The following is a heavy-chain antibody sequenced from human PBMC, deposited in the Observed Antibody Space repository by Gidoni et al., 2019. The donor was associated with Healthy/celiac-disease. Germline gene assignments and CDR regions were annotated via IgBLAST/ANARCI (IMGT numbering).Heavy chain of an antibody. J-gene: IGHJ3*02. CDR2: IYHSGST. D-gene: IGHD3-9*01. CDR1: GGSLSSSNW. V-gene: IGHV4-4*02. Sequence: QVQLQESGPGLVQPSGTLSLTCAVSGGSLSSSNWWSWVRQPPGKGLEWIGEIYHSGSTNYNPSLKSRVTISVDKSKNQFSLKLSSVTAADTAVYYCARDGYDILSSGADAFDIWGQGTMVTVSS. CDR3: ARDGYDILSSGADAFDI.